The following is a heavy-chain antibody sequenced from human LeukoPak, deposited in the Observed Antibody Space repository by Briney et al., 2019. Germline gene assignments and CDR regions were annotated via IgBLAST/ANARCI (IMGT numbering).Heavy chain of an antibody. V-gene: IGHV3-30*18. Sequence: GGSLRLSCAASGFTFSSYGMHWVRQAPGKGLGWVAVISYDGSNKYYADSVKGRFTISRDNSENTLYLQMNSLRAEDTAVYYCAKDRTYGGNSQMGVDYWGQGTLVTVSS. J-gene: IGHJ4*02. D-gene: IGHD4-23*01. CDR3: AKDRTYGGNSQMGVDY. CDR1: GFTFSSYG. CDR2: ISYDGSNK.